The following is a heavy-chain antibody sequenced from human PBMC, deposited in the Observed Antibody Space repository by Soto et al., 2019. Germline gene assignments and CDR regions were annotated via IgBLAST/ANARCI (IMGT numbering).Heavy chain of an antibody. Sequence: SETLSLTCAVYGGSFSGYYWSWIRQPPGKGLEWIGEINHSGSTNYNPSLKSRVTISVDTSKNQFSLKLSSVTAADTAVYYCARGNDFWSGYHWFDPWGQGTLVTVSS. J-gene: IGHJ5*02. CDR2: INHSGST. D-gene: IGHD3-3*01. V-gene: IGHV4-34*01. CDR1: GGSFSGYY. CDR3: ARGNDFWSGYHWFDP.